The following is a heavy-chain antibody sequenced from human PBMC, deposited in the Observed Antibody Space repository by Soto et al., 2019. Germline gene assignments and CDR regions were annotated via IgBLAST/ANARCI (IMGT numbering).Heavy chain of an antibody. CDR1: GGTFSTSA. Sequence: QVQLEQSGAEVKKPGSSVKVSCKASGGTFSTSAISWVRQAPGQGLEWMGGIMPIFRTPDYAQKFQGRVTITADETTSTAHMELSGLRSDDTAVYYCARDQDRQQLGGNSDDMLDVWGQGTTVTVSS. V-gene: IGHV1-69*13. J-gene: IGHJ6*02. CDR3: ARDQDRQQLGGNSDDMLDV. D-gene: IGHD1-7*01. CDR2: IMPIFRTP.